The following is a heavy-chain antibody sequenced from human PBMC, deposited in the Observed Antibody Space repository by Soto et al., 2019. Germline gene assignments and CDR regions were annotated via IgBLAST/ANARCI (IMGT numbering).Heavy chain of an antibody. CDR1: GYTFTTYD. V-gene: IGHV1-18*04. CDR3: ARMRQLVRISYHYYYGMDV. CDR2: ISSKKGNT. Sequence: ASVKVSCKASGYTFTTYDINWVRQAPGQGLEWMRSISSKKGNTNYAQNFQGRVTVTTDTSTTTAYMELRSLGSDDTAVYYCARMRQLVRISYHYYYGMDVWGQGTTVTVSS. J-gene: IGHJ6*02. D-gene: IGHD6-6*01.